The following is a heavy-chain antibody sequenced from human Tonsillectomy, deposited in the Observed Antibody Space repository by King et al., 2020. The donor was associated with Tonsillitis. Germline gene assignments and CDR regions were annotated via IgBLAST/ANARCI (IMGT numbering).Heavy chain of an antibody. Sequence: VQLVESGGEVKKPGASVKVSCKASGYTFTSYGISWVRQAPGQGLEWMGWISAYNGNTNYAQKLQGRVTMTTDTSTRTAYMELRSLRSDDTAVYYCARDSCSSTSCQYGTLFDFWGQGTLVTVSS. V-gene: IGHV1-18*01. CDR3: ARDSCSSTSCQYGTLFDF. J-gene: IGHJ4*02. CDR2: ISAYNGNT. D-gene: IGHD2-2*01. CDR1: GYTFTSYG.